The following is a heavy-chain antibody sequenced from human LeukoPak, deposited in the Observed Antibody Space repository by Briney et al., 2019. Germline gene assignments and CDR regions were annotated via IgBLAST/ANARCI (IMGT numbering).Heavy chain of an antibody. CDR1: GFTLSDYG. V-gene: IGHV3-30*02. J-gene: IGHJ4*02. CDR2: TRHDATNK. D-gene: IGHD1-20*01. Sequence: PGGSLRLSCAASGFTLSDYGMHWVRQAPGKGLEWVAFTRHDATNKYYADSVKGRFTISRDNSKNTLYLQMNSLSPEDTAVYYCAKAYNNWPQTDYWGQGTLVTVSS. CDR3: AKAYNNWPQTDY.